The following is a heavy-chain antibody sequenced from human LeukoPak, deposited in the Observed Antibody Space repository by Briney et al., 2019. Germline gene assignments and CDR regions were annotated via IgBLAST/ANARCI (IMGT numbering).Heavy chain of an antibody. J-gene: IGHJ4*02. D-gene: IGHD4-11*01. Sequence: PSETLSLTCTVSGGSISSYYWSWIRQPPGKGLEWIGEINHSGSTNYNPSLKSRVTISVDTSKNQFSLKLSSVTAADTAVYYCARHKLSIYFDYWGQGTLVTVSS. CDR3: ARHKLSIYFDY. V-gene: IGHV4-34*01. CDR1: GGSISSYY. CDR2: INHSGST.